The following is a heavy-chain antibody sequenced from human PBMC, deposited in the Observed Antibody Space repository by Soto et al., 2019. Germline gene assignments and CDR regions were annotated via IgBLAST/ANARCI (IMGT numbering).Heavy chain of an antibody. D-gene: IGHD2-2*01. CDR3: ATRGTGVVVPAAMPSYYYYYMDV. Sequence: ASVKVSCKVSGYTLTELSMHWVRQAPGKGLEWMGGFDPEDGETIYAQKFQGRVTMTEDTSTGTGYMELSSLRSEDTAVYYCATRGTGVVVPAAMPSYYYYYMDVWGKGTTVTVSS. V-gene: IGHV1-24*01. CDR2: FDPEDGET. J-gene: IGHJ6*03. CDR1: GYTLTELS.